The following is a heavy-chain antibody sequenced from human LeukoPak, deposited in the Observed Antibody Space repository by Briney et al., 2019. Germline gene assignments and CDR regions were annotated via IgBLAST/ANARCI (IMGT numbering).Heavy chain of an antibody. CDR2: IYYSGST. V-gene: IGHV4-31*03. CDR1: GGSISSGGYY. J-gene: IGHJ4*02. CDR3: AGGEYSSGYFARGTYYFDY. Sequence: SSETLSLTCTVSGGSISSGGYYWSWIRQHPGKGLEWIGYIYYSGSTYYNPSLKSRVTISVDTSKNQFSLKLSSVTAADTAVYYCAGGEYSSGYFARGTYYFDYWGQGTLVTVSS. D-gene: IGHD3-22*01.